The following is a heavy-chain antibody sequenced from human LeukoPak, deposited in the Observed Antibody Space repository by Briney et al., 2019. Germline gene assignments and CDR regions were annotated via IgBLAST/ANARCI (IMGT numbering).Heavy chain of an antibody. CDR1: GGSISNYY. V-gene: IGHV4-59*08. Sequence: LETLSLTCTVSGGSISNYYWSWIRQPPGKGLEWIGYIYYSGSTNYNPSLKSRVTISVDTSRNQFSLKLNSLTAADTAGYYCARHEGVAGGRDYYYYGLDVWGQGTTVTVSS. J-gene: IGHJ6*02. CDR2: IYYSGST. D-gene: IGHD6-19*01. CDR3: ARHEGVAGGRDYYYYGLDV.